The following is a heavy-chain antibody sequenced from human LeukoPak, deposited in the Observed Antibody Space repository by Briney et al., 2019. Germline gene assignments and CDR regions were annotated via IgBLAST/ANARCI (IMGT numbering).Heavy chain of an antibody. CDR2: ISSSSSTI. Sequence: GGSLRLSCAASGFTFSSYSMNWVRQAPGKGLEWVSYISSSSSTIYYADSVKGRFTIPRDNAKNSLYLQMNSLRAEDTAVYYCARRGGSYPIDDAFDIWGQGTMVTVSS. CDR1: GFTFSSYS. J-gene: IGHJ3*02. CDR3: ARRGGSYPIDDAFDI. V-gene: IGHV3-48*01. D-gene: IGHD1-26*01.